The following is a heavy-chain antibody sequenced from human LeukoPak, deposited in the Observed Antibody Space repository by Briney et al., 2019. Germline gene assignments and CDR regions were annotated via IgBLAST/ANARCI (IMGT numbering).Heavy chain of an antibody. Sequence: PGGSLRLSCAASGFTVSSNYMSWVSQAPGKGLEWVSVIYSGGSTYYADSVKGRFTISRDNSKNTLYLQMNSLRAEDTAVYYCARAYYDSSGYYEYNWFDPWGQGTLVTVSS. CDR3: ARAYYDSSGYYEYNWFDP. CDR1: GFTVSSNY. V-gene: IGHV3-53*01. CDR2: IYSGGST. J-gene: IGHJ5*02. D-gene: IGHD3-22*01.